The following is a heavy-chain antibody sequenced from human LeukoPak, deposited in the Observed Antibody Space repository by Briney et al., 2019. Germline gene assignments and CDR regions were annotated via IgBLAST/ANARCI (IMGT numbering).Heavy chain of an antibody. CDR3: ARESWDIEGYNWFDP. Sequence: SQTLSLTCALSGDSVSSNSAAWNWIRQSPSRGLEWLERTYYRSKWYNDYAVSVKTRITINPDTSKNQFSLQLNSVTPEDTAVYYCARESWDIEGYNWFDPWGQGTLVAVSS. J-gene: IGHJ5*02. CDR2: TYYRSKWYN. D-gene: IGHD2-15*01. V-gene: IGHV6-1*01. CDR1: GDSVSSNSAA.